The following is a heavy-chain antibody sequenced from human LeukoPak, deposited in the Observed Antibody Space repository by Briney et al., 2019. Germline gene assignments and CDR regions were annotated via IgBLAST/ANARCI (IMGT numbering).Heavy chain of an antibody. V-gene: IGHV4-34*01. D-gene: IGHD5-18*01. CDR3: ARGDKQLWYFDY. CDR1: GASFNGYY. Sequence: SETLSLTCAVYGASFNGYYWSGIRQPPGKGLEWIGEINHSGSTNYNPSLKSRVTISVDTSKNQFSLKLSSVTAADTAVYYCARGDKQLWYFDYWGQGTLVTVSS. CDR2: INHSGST. J-gene: IGHJ4*02.